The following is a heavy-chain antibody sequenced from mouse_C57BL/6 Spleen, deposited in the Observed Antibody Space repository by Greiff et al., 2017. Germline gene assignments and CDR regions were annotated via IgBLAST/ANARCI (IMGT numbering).Heavy chain of an antibody. V-gene: IGHV1-80*01. D-gene: IGHD1-1*01. CDR2: IYPGDGDT. J-gene: IGHJ2*01. CDR1: GYAFSSYW. CDR3: ARSSLYYYGSSHFDY. Sequence: VQLQQSGAELVKPGASVKISCKASGYAFSSYWMNWVKQRPGKGLEWIGQIYPGDGDTNYNGKFKGKATLTADKSSSTASMQLSSLTSEDSAVYFCARSSLYYYGSSHFDYWGQGTTLTVSS.